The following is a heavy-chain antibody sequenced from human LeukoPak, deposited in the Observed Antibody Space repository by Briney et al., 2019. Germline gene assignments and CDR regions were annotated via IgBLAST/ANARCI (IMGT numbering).Heavy chain of an antibody. Sequence: ASVKVSCKASGYTFTDYYMHWVRQAPGQGLGWMGWINPNSGGTNYAQKFQGRVTMTGDTSISTAYMELSRLRSDDTAVYYCASGAGNWKTSKFDYWGQGTLVTVSS. V-gene: IGHV1-2*02. J-gene: IGHJ4*02. CDR2: INPNSGGT. CDR1: GYTFTDYY. D-gene: IGHD1-20*01. CDR3: ASGAGNWKTSKFDY.